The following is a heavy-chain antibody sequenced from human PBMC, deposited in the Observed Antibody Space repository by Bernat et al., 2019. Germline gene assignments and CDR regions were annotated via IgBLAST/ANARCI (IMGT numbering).Heavy chain of an antibody. Sequence: QVQLLESGGGVVQPGGSLRLSFAASGFTFSSYGMHWVRQAPGKGLEWVAFIRYDGSKKYYADSVKGRFTISRDNSKNTLYLQMNSLRAEDTAVYYCAKDGITFGGVMRSHAFDIWGQGTMVTVSS. CDR2: IRYDGSKK. CDR1: GFTFSSYG. CDR3: AKDGITFGGVMRSHAFDI. J-gene: IGHJ3*02. D-gene: IGHD3-16*01. V-gene: IGHV3-30*02.